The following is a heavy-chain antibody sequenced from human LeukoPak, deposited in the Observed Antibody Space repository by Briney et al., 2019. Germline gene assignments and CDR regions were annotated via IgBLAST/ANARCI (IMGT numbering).Heavy chain of an antibody. D-gene: IGHD6-19*01. CDR1: GASISSYY. V-gene: IGHV4-4*09. Sequence: PWETLSLTCTVSGASISSYYWSWIRQPPGKGLEWIGYIYTSETTNYNPFLRSQVTISIDTSNNQFSLRLSPVTAADTAVYYCARHRSPSSLSYFDIWGQGTLVIVSS. J-gene: IGHJ4*02. CDR3: ARHRSPSSLSYFDI. CDR2: IYTSETT.